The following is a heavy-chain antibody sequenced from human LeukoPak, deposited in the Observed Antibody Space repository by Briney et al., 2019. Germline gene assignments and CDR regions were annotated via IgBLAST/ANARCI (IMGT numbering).Heavy chain of an antibody. J-gene: IGHJ3*01. CDR2: ICGGGTT. CDR1: GYSISRGFY. Sequence: SETLSLTXGVSGYSISRGFYWVWIRQSPGKGLEWIASICGGGTTYYNPALKNRLTISLDTSKNHFSVNLTSVTAADTAVYYCARGFCSSIDCYNDAFDFWGQGTMVTVSS. D-gene: IGHD2-2*02. CDR3: ARGFCSSIDCYNDAFDF. V-gene: IGHV4-38-2*01.